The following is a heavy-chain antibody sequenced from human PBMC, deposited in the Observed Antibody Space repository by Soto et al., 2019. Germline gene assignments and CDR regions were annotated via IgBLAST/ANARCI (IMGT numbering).Heavy chain of an antibody. J-gene: IGHJ6*02. V-gene: IGHV4-31*03. CDR1: GGSISSGGYY. CDR2: IYYSGST. Sequence: PSETLSLTCTVSGGSISSGGYYWSWIRQHPGKGLEWIGYIYYSGSTYYNPSLKSRVTISVDTSKDQFSLKLSSVTAADTAVYYCAVSRDGYSMGVWGQGTTVTVSS. D-gene: IGHD2-2*01. CDR3: AVSRDGYSMGV.